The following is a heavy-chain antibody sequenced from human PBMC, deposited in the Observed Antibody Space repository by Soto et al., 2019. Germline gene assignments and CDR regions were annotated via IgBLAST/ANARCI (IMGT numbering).Heavy chain of an antibody. J-gene: IGHJ4*02. CDR2: IYYSGST. D-gene: IGHD4-17*01. CDR1: GGSISSGDYY. V-gene: IGHV4-61*08. Sequence: SETLSLTCTVSGGSISSGDYYWSWIRQPPGKGLEWIGYIYYSGSTYYNPSLKSRVTISLDTSKRQFSLNLGSVTAADTAVYYCATRPPTGGWHGVFDYWGQGAPVTVSS. CDR3: ATRPPTGGWHGVFDY.